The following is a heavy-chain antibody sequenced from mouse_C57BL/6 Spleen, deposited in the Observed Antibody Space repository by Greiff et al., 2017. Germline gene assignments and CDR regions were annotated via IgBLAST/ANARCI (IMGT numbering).Heavy chain of an antibody. J-gene: IGHJ2*01. V-gene: IGHV1-52*01. Sequence: QVQLQQPGAELVRPGSSVKLSCKASGYTFTSYWMHWVKQRPIQGLEWIGNIDPSDSETHYNQKFKDKATLTVDKSSSTAYMQLSSLTSEDSAVHYCARGQLRLPFDYWGQGTTLTVSS. CDR2: IDPSDSET. CDR3: ARGQLRLPFDY. D-gene: IGHD3-2*02. CDR1: GYTFTSYW.